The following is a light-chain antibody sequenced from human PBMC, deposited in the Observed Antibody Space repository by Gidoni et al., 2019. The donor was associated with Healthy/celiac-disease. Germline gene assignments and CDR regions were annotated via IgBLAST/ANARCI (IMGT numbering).Light chain of an antibody. CDR1: QSVSSY. J-gene: IGKJ3*01. Sequence: DIVLTQSPATLFLSPGERATLSCRASQSVSSYLAWYQQKPGQAPRLLIYDASNRATGIPARFSGSGSGTDFTLTISSLEPEDFAVYYCQQRSNWPPGFTFGPGTKVDIK. CDR3: QQRSNWPPGFT. V-gene: IGKV3-11*01. CDR2: DAS.